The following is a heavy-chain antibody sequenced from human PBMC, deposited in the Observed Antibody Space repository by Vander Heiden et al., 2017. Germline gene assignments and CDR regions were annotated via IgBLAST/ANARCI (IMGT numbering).Heavy chain of an antibody. CDR2: IVVGSGNT. D-gene: IGHD6-13*01. V-gene: IGHV1-58*01. CDR1: GFTFTSSA. J-gene: IGHJ4*01. Sequence: QMQLVQPGPEAKKPRPSAHVPRNAPGFTFTSSAVQWVRQARGRRSEWIGWIVVGSGNTNYAQKFQERVTITRDMSTSTAYMELSSLRSEDTAVDDCAAAGISASDWGRGTLVTVSS. CDR3: AAAGISASD.